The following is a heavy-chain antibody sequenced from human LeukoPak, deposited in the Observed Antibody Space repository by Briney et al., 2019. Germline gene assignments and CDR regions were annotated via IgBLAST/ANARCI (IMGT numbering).Heavy chain of an antibody. CDR2: IYYSGST. J-gene: IGHJ6*02. CDR3: ARDGYYYYGMDV. V-gene: IGHV4-39*07. CDR1: GGSISSGSYY. Sequence: SETLSLTCTVSGGSISSGSYYWGWIRQPPGKGLEWIGSIYYSGSTYYNPSLKSRVTISVDTSKNQFSLKLSSVTAADTAVYYCARDGYYYYGMDVWGQGTTVTVSS.